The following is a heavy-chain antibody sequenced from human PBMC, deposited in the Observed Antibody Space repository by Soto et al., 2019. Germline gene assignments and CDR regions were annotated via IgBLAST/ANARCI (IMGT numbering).Heavy chain of an antibody. D-gene: IGHD6-19*01. CDR1: GFIFDDYA. J-gene: IGHJ4*02. CDR3: AKDRGWSSADLDY. Sequence: EVQLVESGGGLVQPGRSLRLSCAASGFIFDDYAMHWVRQVPGKGLEWVSGISWNSDDRAYADSVKGRFTISRDNAKNALYLQINSLRAEDTAFYYCAKDRGWSSADLDYWGQGTLVTVSS. CDR2: ISWNSDDR. V-gene: IGHV3-9*01.